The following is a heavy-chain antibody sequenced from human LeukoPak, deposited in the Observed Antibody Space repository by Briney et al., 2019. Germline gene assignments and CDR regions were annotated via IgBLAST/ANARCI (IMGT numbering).Heavy chain of an antibody. J-gene: IGHJ4*02. CDR3: AKDREYDDSCDYSG. D-gene: IGHD3-22*01. CDR1: GNYW. V-gene: IGHV3-74*01. CDR2: INSDGSWT. Sequence: GGSLRLSCAASGNYWMHWVRQAPGKGLVWVSHINSDGSWTSYADSVKGRFTISKDNAKNTVYLQMNSLRAEDTAVYYCAKDREYDDSCDYSGWGQGTLVTVSS.